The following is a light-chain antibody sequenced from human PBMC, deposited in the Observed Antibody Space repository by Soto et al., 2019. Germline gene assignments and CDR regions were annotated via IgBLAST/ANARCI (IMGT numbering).Light chain of an antibody. Sequence: EVVLTQSPGTLSLSPGERATLSCRASLSVGSSYLAWYQQKPGQAPRLLIYGTSSRANGIPDRFSGSGSGTDFTLTISRVDPEDFAVYYCQQCGISPLTFGGGTKVDIK. CDR1: LSVGSSY. V-gene: IGKV3-20*01. CDR2: GTS. J-gene: IGKJ4*01. CDR3: QQCGISPLT.